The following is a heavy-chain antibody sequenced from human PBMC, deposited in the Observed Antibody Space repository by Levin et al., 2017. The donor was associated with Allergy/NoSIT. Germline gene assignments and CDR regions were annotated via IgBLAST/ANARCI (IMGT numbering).Heavy chain of an antibody. J-gene: IGHJ4*02. CDR2: ISGSGGST. V-gene: IGHV3-23*01. Sequence: GESLKISCAASGFTFSSYAMSWVRQAPGKGLEWVSGISGSGGSTYYADSVKGRFTISRDNSKNTLYLQMNSLRAEDTAVYYCAKSTCSSISCYVFDYWGQGTLVTVSS. CDR3: AKSTCSSISCYVFDY. CDR1: GFTFSSYA. D-gene: IGHD2-2*01.